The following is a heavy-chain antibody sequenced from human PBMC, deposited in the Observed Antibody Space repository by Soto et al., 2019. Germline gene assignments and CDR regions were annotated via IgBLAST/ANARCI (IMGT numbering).Heavy chain of an antibody. V-gene: IGHV3-30-3*01. J-gene: IGHJ3*02. D-gene: IGHD4-17*01. Sequence: GGSLRLSCAASGFTFSSYAMHWVRQAPGKGLEWVAVISYDGSNKYYADSVKGRFTISRDNSKNTLYLQMNSLRAEDTAVYYCARDRVIYGGNFDAFDIWGQGTMVTVSS. CDR1: GFTFSSYA. CDR3: ARDRVIYGGNFDAFDI. CDR2: ISYDGSNK.